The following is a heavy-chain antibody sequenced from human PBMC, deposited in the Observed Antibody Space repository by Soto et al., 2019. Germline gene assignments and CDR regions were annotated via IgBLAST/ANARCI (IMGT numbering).Heavy chain of an antibody. Sequence: PSETLSLTCAVYGGSFSGYYWSWIRQPPGKGLEWIGEINHSGSTNYNPTLKSRVTISVDTSKNQFSLKLSSVTAADTAVYYCARGGYSYGWSPYYFDYWGQGTLVTVS. J-gene: IGHJ4*02. CDR3: ARGGYSYGWSPYYFDY. V-gene: IGHV4-34*01. CDR2: INHSGST. CDR1: GGSFSGYY. D-gene: IGHD5-18*01.